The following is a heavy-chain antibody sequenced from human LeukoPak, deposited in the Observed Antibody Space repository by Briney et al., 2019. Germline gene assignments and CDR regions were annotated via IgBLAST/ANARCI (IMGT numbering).Heavy chain of an antibody. CDR3: AKGQTLAVAGMIY. J-gene: IGHJ4*02. CDR1: GFTFSIDA. Sequence: AGGSLRLSCAASGFTFSIDAMSWGREAPGEGLGWVSAISGSGGSTYYADSVKGRFTISRDNSKNTLYLQMNSLRAEDTAVYYCAKGQTLAVAGMIYWGQGTLVTVSS. CDR2: ISGSGGST. V-gene: IGHV3-23*01. D-gene: IGHD6-19*01.